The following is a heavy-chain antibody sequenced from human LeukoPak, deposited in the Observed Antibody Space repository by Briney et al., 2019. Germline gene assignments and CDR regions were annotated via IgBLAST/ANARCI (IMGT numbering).Heavy chain of an antibody. Sequence: GGSLRLSCAASGFTFSSYAMHWVRQAPGKGLEYVSAISSNGGSTYYANSVKGRFTISRDNSKNTLYLQMGSLRAEDMAVYYCARGRGLRFLEWLPLGYWGQGTLVTVSS. CDR2: ISSNGGST. V-gene: IGHV3-64*01. CDR1: GFTFSSYA. D-gene: IGHD3-3*01. CDR3: ARGRGLRFLEWLPLGY. J-gene: IGHJ4*02.